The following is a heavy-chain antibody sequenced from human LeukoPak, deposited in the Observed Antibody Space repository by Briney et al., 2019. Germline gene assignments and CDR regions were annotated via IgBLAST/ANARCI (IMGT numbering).Heavy chain of an antibody. Sequence: SETLSLTCTVSGGSISSSSYYWGWIRQPPGKGLEWIGSIYYSGSTYYNPSLKSRVTISVDTSKNQFSLKLSSVTAADTAVYYCARDRLLWFGEYYYYYMDVWGKGTTVTVSS. V-gene: IGHV4-39*07. CDR2: IYYSGST. J-gene: IGHJ6*03. CDR3: ARDRLLWFGEYYYYYMDV. CDR1: GGSISSSSYY. D-gene: IGHD3-10*01.